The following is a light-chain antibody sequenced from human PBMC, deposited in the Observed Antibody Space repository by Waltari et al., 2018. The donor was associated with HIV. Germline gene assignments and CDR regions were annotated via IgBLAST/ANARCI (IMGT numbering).Light chain of an antibody. CDR1: DSDFGLYTF. CDR3: ASFTGDNTVM. CDR2: DVD. V-gene: IGLV2-14*03. J-gene: IGLJ3*02. Sequence: AVTQPASVSGLPGQSTTISCTGDDSDFGLYTFVSWYQQHSGKPPKLILYDVDSRASGVSDRFSGSMSDNTASLTISGLRAEDEAHYYCASFTGDNTVMFGGGTEVTVL.